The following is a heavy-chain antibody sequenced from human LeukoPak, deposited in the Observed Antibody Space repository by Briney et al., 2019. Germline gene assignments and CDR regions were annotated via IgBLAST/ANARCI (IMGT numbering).Heavy chain of an antibody. CDR3: ARDLSGYCSSTSCSTDAFDI. V-gene: IGHV4-39*02. J-gene: IGHJ3*02. Sequence: SETLSLTCTVSGGSISSSSYYWGWIRQPPGKGLEWIGSIYYSGSTYYNPSLKSRVTISVDTSKNQFSLKLSSVTAADTAVYYCARDLSGYCSSTSCSTDAFDIWGQGTMVTVSS. CDR1: GGSISSSSYY. D-gene: IGHD2-2*01. CDR2: IYYSGST.